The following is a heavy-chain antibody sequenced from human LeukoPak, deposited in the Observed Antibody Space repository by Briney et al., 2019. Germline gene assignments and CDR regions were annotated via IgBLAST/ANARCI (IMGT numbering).Heavy chain of an antibody. J-gene: IGHJ4*02. D-gene: IGHD6-19*01. CDR3: ARVWGIAVAGTGDY. Sequence: GGSLRLSCAASGFTFDDYGMSWVRQAPGKGLEWVPGINWNGGSTGYADSVKGRFTISRDNAKNSLYLQMNSLRAEDTALYYCARVWGIAVAGTGDYWGQGTLVTVSS. CDR1: GFTFDDYG. CDR2: INWNGGST. V-gene: IGHV3-20*04.